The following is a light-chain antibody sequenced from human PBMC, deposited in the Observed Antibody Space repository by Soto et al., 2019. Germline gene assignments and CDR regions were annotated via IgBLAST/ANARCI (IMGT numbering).Light chain of an antibody. J-gene: IGKJ5*01. CDR2: GAS. CDR1: QSVDGY. CDR3: QQYHKWPPIT. Sequence: EVVMTQSPGTLSVSLGARATLSCRASQSVDGYLAWYQQQPGQAPRLLIYGASTRATGVTARFRGGGSGTEFTLTISSLQSEDSAVYYCQQYHKWPPITFGQGTRLEIK. V-gene: IGKV3-15*01.